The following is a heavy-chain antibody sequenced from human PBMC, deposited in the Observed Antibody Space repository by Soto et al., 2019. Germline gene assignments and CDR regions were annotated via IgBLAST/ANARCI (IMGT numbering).Heavy chain of an antibody. CDR2: IIPIFGTA. CDR1: GGTFSSYA. D-gene: IGHD3-16*01. CDR3: ARVSQGGPSHYSDGMDF. Sequence: SVKVSCKASGGTFSSYAISWVRQAPGQGLEWMGGIIPIFGTANYAQKFQGRVTITADESTSTAYMELSSLRSEDTAVYYCARVSQGGPSHYSDGMDFWGKGPTDTVS. J-gene: IGHJ6*04. V-gene: IGHV1-69*13.